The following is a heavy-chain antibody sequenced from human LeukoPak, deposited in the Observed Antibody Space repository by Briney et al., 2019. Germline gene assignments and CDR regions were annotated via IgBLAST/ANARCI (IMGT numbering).Heavy chain of an antibody. CDR2: IRYDGSNK. V-gene: IGHV3-30*02. CDR1: GFTFSSYG. Sequence: SGGSLRLSCAASGFTFSSYGMHWVRQAPGKGLEWVAFIRYDGSNKYYADSVKGRFTISRDNSKNTLYLQMNSLRAEDTAVYYCARAVAAAGLFDYWGQGTLVTVSS. J-gene: IGHJ4*02. CDR3: ARAVAAAGLFDY. D-gene: IGHD6-13*01.